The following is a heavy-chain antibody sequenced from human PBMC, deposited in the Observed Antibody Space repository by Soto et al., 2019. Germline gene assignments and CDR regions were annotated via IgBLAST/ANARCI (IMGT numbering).Heavy chain of an antibody. CDR2: ISAYNGNT. J-gene: IGHJ5*02. CDR3: ARGPPAPFGESVWVGFDP. V-gene: IGHV1-18*01. CDR1: GYTFTSYG. D-gene: IGHD3-10*01. Sequence: ASVKVSCKASGYTFTSYGISWVRQAPGQGLEWMGWISAYNGNTNYAQKLQGRVTMTTDTSTSTAYMELRSLRSDDTAVYYCARGPPAPFGESVWVGFDPWGQGTLVTVSS.